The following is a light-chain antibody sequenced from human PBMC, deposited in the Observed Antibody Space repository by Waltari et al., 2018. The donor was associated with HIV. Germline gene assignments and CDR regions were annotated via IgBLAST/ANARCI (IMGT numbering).Light chain of an antibody. Sequence: VLTQPPSVSVAPGQTARITCGGDNIGSPSVHWYQQKPGQAPLLVVFDDGDRPSGIPERFSGSNSGNTATLTIGRVEAGDEADYYCQLWDTTSDHPVFGGGTKLTVL. CDR2: DDG. CDR3: QLWDTTSDHPV. V-gene: IGLV3-21*02. CDR1: NIGSPS. J-gene: IGLJ3*02.